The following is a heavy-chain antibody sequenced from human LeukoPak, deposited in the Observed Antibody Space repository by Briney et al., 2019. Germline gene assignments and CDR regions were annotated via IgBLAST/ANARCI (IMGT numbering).Heavy chain of an antibody. Sequence: ASVKVSCKASGYTFTGYYMHWVRQAPGQGLEWMGWINPNSGGTNYAQKFQGRVTKTRDTSISTAYMELSRLRSDDTAVYYCARDLPDPYYGSGISDYWGQGTLVTVSS. J-gene: IGHJ4*02. CDR3: ARDLPDPYYGSGISDY. CDR1: GYTFTGYY. V-gene: IGHV1-2*02. CDR2: INPNSGGT. D-gene: IGHD3-10*01.